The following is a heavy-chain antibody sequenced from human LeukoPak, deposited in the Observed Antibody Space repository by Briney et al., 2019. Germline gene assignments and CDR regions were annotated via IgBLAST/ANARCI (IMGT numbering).Heavy chain of an antibody. J-gene: IGHJ5*02. CDR3: ARGSMITFGGVIPHWFDP. CDR2: IYYSGST. CDR1: GGSISSGDYY. Sequence: PSETLSLTCTVSGGSISSGDYYWSWIRQPPGKGLGWIGYIYYSGSTYYNPSLKSRVTISVDTSKNQFSLKLSSVTAADTAVYYCARGSMITFGGVIPHWFDPWGQGTLVTVSS. D-gene: IGHD3-16*02. V-gene: IGHV4-30-4*08.